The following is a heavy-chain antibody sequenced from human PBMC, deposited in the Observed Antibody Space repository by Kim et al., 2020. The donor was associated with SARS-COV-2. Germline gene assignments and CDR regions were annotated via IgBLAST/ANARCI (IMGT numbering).Heavy chain of an antibody. V-gene: IGHV1-69*04. CDR2: PIRGIA. CDR3: ARDHGG. J-gene: IGHJ4*02. Sequence: PIRGIANYAKKYQGRVTITADKSTSTAYMGLRSLRSEDTAVYYCARDHGGWGQGTLVTVSS. D-gene: IGHD3-3*01.